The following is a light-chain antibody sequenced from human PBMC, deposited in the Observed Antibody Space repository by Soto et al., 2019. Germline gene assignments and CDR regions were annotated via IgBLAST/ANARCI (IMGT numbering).Light chain of an antibody. CDR1: QSVTSRY. Sequence: EIVLTQSPGTLALSPGERATLSCRASQSVTSRYLAWYQQKPGQAPRLLIYGASNRATGIPDRFSGDGSGTDFTINISRLVSEDVEVYYCQHYGNSGTVGQGTKV. V-gene: IGKV3-20*01. CDR2: GAS. J-gene: IGKJ1*01. CDR3: QHYGNSGT.